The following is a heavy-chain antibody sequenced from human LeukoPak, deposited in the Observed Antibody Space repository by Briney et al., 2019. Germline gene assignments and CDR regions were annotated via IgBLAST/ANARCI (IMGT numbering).Heavy chain of an antibody. D-gene: IGHD2-8*02. CDR3: AKDSGTGRNHGEFDY. CDR1: GFTFSSYG. Sequence: PGRSLRLSCAASGFTFSSYGMHWVRQAPGKGLEWVAVIWYDGSNKYYADSVKGRFTISRDNSKNTLYLQMNSLRAEDTAVYYCAKDSGTGRNHGEFDYWGQGTLVTVSS. J-gene: IGHJ4*02. V-gene: IGHV3-33*06. CDR2: IWYDGSNK.